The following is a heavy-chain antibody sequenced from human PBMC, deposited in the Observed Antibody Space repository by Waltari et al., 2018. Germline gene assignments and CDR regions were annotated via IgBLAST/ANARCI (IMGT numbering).Heavy chain of an antibody. J-gene: IGHJ6*02. CDR3: AKDEGARLAPTFGMDA. Sequence: QLLESGGDLVHPGGSLRLSCAASGFPFSTYTMNWVRQAPGKGLEGVAVMAASGLIHYGDSVKGRFTISRDNSKNTLYLQMNSLRVEDTARYYCAKDEGARLAPTFGMDAWGQGTTVIVSS. CDR1: GFPFSTYT. D-gene: IGHD3-3*01. V-gene: IGHV3-23*01. CDR2: MAASGLI.